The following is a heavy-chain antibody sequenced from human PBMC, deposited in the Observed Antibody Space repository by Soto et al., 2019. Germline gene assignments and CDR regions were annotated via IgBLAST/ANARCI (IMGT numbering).Heavy chain of an antibody. CDR2: IYHSGST. CDR1: GGSISSGGDS. V-gene: IGHV4-30-2*01. Sequence: QLQLQESGSGLVKPSQTLSLTCAVSGGSISSGGDSWSWIRQPPGKGLEWIGYIYHSGSTYYNPSLKSRVTRSVDRSKNQFSLKLSSVTAADTAVYYCARAHGSGWGAFDIWGQGTMVTVSS. D-gene: IGHD3-10*01. J-gene: IGHJ3*02. CDR3: ARAHGSGWGAFDI.